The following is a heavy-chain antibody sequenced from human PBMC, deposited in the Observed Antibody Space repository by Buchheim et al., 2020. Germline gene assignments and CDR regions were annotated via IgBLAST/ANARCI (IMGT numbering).Heavy chain of an antibody. J-gene: IGHJ5*02. Sequence: QVQLVQSGAEVKKPGASVKVSCKASGYTFATYYMHWVRQAPGQGLEWMGIINPIGSSTTYAQKFQGRVTMTRDTSTSTVYMELSSLRSEDTAVYYCARDGYSYGYQEGNWFDPWGQGTL. CDR1: GYTFATYY. CDR2: INPIGSST. CDR3: ARDGYSYGYQEGNWFDP. D-gene: IGHD5-18*01. V-gene: IGHV1-46*01.